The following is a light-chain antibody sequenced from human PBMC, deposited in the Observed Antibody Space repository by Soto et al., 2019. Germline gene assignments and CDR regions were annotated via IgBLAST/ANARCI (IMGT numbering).Light chain of an antibody. J-gene: IGLJ3*02. CDR2: EVS. Sequence: QSVLTQPPSASGSPGQSVTISCTGTSSDVGGYNYVSWYQQHPGKAPKLMIYEVSKRPLGVPDRFSGSKSGNTASLTVSGLRAEDEGDYYCSSYAGSNKLVFGGGTQLTVL. CDR1: SSDVGGYNY. CDR3: SSYAGSNKLV. V-gene: IGLV2-8*01.